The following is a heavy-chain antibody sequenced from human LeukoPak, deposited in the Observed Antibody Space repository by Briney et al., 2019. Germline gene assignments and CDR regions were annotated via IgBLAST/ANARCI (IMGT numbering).Heavy chain of an antibody. CDR2: ISGSGGST. CDR3: AKGGQGYSYGFDY. V-gene: IGHV3-23*01. CDR1: GFTFSSYA. Sequence: PGGSLRLSCAASGFTFSSYAMSWVRQAPGKGLEWVSAISGSGGSTYYADSVKGRFTVSRDNSKITLYLQMNSLSAEDTAVYYCAKGGQGYSYGFDYWGQGTLVTVSS. D-gene: IGHD5-18*01. J-gene: IGHJ4*02.